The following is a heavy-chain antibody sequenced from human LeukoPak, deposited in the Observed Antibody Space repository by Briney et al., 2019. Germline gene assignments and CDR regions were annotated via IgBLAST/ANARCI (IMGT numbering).Heavy chain of an antibody. CDR3: AKHRDVIAPAGRASDY. CDR2: IGIGVSGGAT. J-gene: IGHJ4*02. Sequence: GGSLRLSCAASGYTFSSYAMSWVRQAPGKGLEWVSTIGIGVSGGATHYADSVRGRFTISRVSSKGMVYLQMNSLRAADTAVYYCAKHRDVIAPAGRASDYWGQGTLVTVSS. V-gene: IGHV3-23*01. D-gene: IGHD6-25*01. CDR1: GYTFSSYA.